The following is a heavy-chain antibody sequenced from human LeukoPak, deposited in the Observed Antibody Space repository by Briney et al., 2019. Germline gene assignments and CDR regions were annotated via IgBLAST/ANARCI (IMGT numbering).Heavy chain of an antibody. CDR3: ARDGEIAVAGTAYYYYGMDV. J-gene: IGHJ6*02. CDR1: GGSVSSYY. Sequence: KPSETLSLTCTVSGGSVSSYYWSWTRQPPGKGLEWIGYIYYSGSTNYNPSLKSRVTISVDTSKNQFSLKPSSVTAADTAVYYCARDGEIAVAGTAYYYYGMDVWGQGTTVTVSS. V-gene: IGHV4-59*02. CDR2: IYYSGST. D-gene: IGHD6-19*01.